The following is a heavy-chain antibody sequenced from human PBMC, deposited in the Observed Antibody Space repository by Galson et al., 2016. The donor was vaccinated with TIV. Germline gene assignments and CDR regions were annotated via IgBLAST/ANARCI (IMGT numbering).Heavy chain of an antibody. D-gene: IGHD1-1*01. V-gene: IGHV3-30-3*01. CDR1: GFTFDSYT. CDR2: ISHDGNNK. J-gene: IGHJ4*02. CDR3: TRDGRGNWKYVDYFDY. Sequence: SLRLSCAASGFTFDSYTFHWVRQTPGKGLEWVAIISHDGNNKDFADSVQGRFTISRDSSESMVFLQMNSLRLEDTAVYYCTRDGRGNWKYVDYFDYWGQGTLVTVSS.